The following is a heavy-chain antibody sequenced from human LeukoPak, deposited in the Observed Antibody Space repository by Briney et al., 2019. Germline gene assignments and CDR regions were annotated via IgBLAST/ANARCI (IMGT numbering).Heavy chain of an antibody. CDR3: ARSGPYYYGSGRFDY. D-gene: IGHD3-10*01. CDR1: GGSISSYY. V-gene: IGHV4-59*01. CDR2: IYYSGST. Sequence: SETLSLTCTVSGGSISSYYWSWIRQPPGKGLEWIGYIYYSGSTSYNPSLKSRVTISVDTSKNQFSLKLSSVTAADTAVYYCARSGPYYYGSGRFDYWGQGTLVTVSS. J-gene: IGHJ4*02.